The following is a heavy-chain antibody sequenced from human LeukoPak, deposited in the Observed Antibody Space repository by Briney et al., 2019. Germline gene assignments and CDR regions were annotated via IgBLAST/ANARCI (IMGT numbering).Heavy chain of an antibody. CDR2: IKSKTDGGTT. CDR1: GFTFSNAW. CDR3: TTDLYYDILTGQAGAG. V-gene: IGHV3-15*01. D-gene: IGHD3-9*01. Sequence: GGSLRLSCAASGFTFSNAWMSWVRQAPGKGLEWVGRIKSKTDGGTTDYAAPVKGRFTISRDDSKNTLYLQMNCLKTEDTAVYYCTTDLYYDILTGQAGAGWGQGTLVTVSS. J-gene: IGHJ4*02.